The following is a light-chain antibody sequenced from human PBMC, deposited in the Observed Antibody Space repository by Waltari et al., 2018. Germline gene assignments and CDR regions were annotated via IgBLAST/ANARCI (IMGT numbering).Light chain of an antibody. CDR3: CSYAGSYTGV. V-gene: IGLV2-11*01. CDR2: DVT. CDR1: STDIGVYNY. Sequence: QSALTQPRSVSGSPGQSVTISCTGTSTDIGVYNYVSWYQQHPGKAPKLMIDDVTKRPPGAPSRCPGSTSGNTASLTISALQAEDEAAYYCCSYAGSYTGVFGTGTKVTV. J-gene: IGLJ1*01.